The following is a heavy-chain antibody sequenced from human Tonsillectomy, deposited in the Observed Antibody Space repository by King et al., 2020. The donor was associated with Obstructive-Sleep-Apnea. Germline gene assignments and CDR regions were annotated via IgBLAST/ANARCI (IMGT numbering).Heavy chain of an antibody. CDR2: INPNSGGT. V-gene: IGHV1-2*04. CDR1: GYTFTGYY. Sequence: VQLVESGGEVKKPGASVKVSCKASGYTFTGYYMHWVRQAPGQGLEWMGWINPNSGGTNYAQKFQGWVTMTRDTAISTAYMEVGRLRSDDTAVYYCARGMNYDFRVMDVWGQGTTVTVSS. D-gene: IGHD3-3*01. J-gene: IGHJ6*02. CDR3: ARGMNYDFRVMDV.